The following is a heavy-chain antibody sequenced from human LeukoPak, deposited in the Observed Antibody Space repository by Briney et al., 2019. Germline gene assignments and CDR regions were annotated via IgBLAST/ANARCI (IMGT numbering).Heavy chain of an antibody. CDR3: AKALSTGYSSGWYDSNGMDV. CDR1: GFTFSNYA. J-gene: IGHJ6*02. V-gene: IGHV3-23*01. Sequence: GGSLRLSCAASGFTFSNYAMSWVRQAPGKGLEWVSAISNGGGSTYYADSVKGRFTISRDNSKNTLYLQMNSLRAEDTAVYYCAKALSTGYSSGWYDSNGMDVWGQGTTVTVSS. D-gene: IGHD6-19*01. CDR2: ISNGGGST.